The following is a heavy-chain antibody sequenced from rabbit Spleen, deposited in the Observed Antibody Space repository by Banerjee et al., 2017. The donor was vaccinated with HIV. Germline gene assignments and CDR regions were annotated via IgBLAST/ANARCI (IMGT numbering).Heavy chain of an antibody. J-gene: IGHJ4*01. CDR3: VRDIWYFKC. V-gene: IGHV1S40*01. CDR1: GFTFSSSYW. CDR2: IDGGSSAST. Sequence: QSLEESGGDLVKPGASLTLTCTASGFTFSSSYWICWVRQAPGKGLEWIACIDGGSSASTYYASWAKGRFTSSKTSSTTVTLQMTSLTAADTATYFCVRDIWYFKCWGQGTLVTV.